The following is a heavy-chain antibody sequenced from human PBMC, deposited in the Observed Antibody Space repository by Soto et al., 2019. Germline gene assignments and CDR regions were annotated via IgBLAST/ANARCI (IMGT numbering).Heavy chain of an antibody. CDR1: GFTFSTYA. CDR2: ITNSGDNT. D-gene: IGHD1-26*01. V-gene: IGHV3-23*01. Sequence: GGSLRLSCADSGFTFSTYAMTWIRQAPGKGLEWVSTITNSGDNTYSADSVKGRFTISRDNSKNTLYLQMNSLRVEDTAVYYCANYRLRGSIPAGAFELWGLGTLVTVSS. CDR3: ANYRLRGSIPAGAFEL. J-gene: IGHJ3*01.